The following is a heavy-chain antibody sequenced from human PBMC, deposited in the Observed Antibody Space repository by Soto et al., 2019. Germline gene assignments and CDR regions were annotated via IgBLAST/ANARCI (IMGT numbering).Heavy chain of an antibody. CDR2: VYYSGTT. V-gene: IGHV4-61*01. D-gene: IGHD3-10*01. J-gene: IGHJ4*02. CDR1: GGSVSNKTYY. CDR3: ARYHYYGSGRPFDY. Sequence: PSETLSLTCSVSGGSVSNKTYYWSWIRQPPGKRLEWIGYVYYSGTTNYNPSLKSRVTISLDTSKSQISLKLGSVTAADTAVYYCARYHYYGSGRPFDYWGQGALVTVSS.